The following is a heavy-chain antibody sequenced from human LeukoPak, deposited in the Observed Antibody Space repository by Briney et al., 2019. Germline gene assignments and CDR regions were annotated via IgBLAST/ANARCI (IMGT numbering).Heavy chain of an antibody. CDR1: GASISTYY. Sequence: SETLSLTCSVSGASISTYYWSWIRQPPGKGLEWIGYISYSGGTNYNPSLKSRVTISVDTSKNQFSLKLSSVTAADTAVYYCASLAGSGYDYDAFDIWGQGTMVTVSS. D-gene: IGHD5-12*01. CDR2: ISYSGGT. J-gene: IGHJ3*02. V-gene: IGHV4-59*01. CDR3: ASLAGSGYDYDAFDI.